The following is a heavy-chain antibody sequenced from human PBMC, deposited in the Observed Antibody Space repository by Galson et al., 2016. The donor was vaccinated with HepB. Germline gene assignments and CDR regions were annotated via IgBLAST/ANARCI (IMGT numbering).Heavy chain of an antibody. CDR2: ISYDERNK. CDR3: TRLGGTSWVDF. D-gene: IGHD1-26*01. V-gene: IGHV3-30*03. Sequence: SLRLSCAASGFTFSRYGMHWVRQAPGKGLEWVAVISYDERNKHYADSVKGRLTISRDNAKNTLSLQMNSLRPEDTAVYYCTRLGGTSWVDFWGQGTLVTVSS. J-gene: IGHJ4*02. CDR1: GFTFSRYG.